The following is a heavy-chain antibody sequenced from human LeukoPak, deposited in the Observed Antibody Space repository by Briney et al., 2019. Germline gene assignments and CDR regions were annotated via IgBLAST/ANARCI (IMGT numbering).Heavy chain of an antibody. Sequence: SETLSLTCAVSGYSISSGYYWGWIRQPPGKGLEWMGSIYHSGSTYYNPSLKSRVTISVDTSKNQFSLKLSSVTAADTAVYYCARQDPPITMIVVVIPAAYDAFDIWGQGTMVTVSS. V-gene: IGHV4-38-2*01. CDR3: ARQDPPITMIVVVIPAAYDAFDI. CDR1: GYSISSGYY. J-gene: IGHJ3*02. CDR2: IYHSGST. D-gene: IGHD3-22*01.